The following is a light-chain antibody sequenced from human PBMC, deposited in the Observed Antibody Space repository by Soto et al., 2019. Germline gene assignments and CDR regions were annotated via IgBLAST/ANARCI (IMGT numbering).Light chain of an antibody. CDR2: DAS. V-gene: IGKV1-33*01. Sequence: DIQMTQSPSSLSASVVDRVSITCQASQDISNYLHWYQQKPGKAPKLLIYDASNLQRGAPSRFSGSGSGTEFTLTISSLQPDDFATYYCQQYNGYSTWTFGQGTKVDIK. CDR1: QDISNY. CDR3: QQYNGYSTWT. J-gene: IGKJ1*01.